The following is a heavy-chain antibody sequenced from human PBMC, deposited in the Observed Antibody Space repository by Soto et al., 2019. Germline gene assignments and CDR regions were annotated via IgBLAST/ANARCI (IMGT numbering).Heavy chain of an antibody. J-gene: IGHJ4*02. CDR1: GFTFSSYA. V-gene: IGHV3-23*01. CDR2: FTGSGNT. CDR3: AREFASGSPNYDY. D-gene: IGHD3-10*01. Sequence: WGSLRLSCAASGFTFSSYAMSWVRQAPEKGLEWVSTFTGSGNTYYADSVKGRFTISRDNSKNTLYLQMNSLRAEDTAVYYCAREFASGSPNYDYWGLGTLVTVSS.